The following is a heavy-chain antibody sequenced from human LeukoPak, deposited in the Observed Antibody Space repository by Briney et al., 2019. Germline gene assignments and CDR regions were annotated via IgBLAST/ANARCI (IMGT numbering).Heavy chain of an antibody. V-gene: IGHV5-51*01. CDR3: ARPRVYGSRRYYFDY. CDR1: GYRFTNYW. D-gene: IGHD3-10*01. J-gene: IGHJ4*02. CDR2: IYPDDSDT. Sequence: KAGESLKISCKGSGYRFTNYWIAWVRQMPGKGLEWMGIIYPDDSDTRYSPSFQGQVTISADKSITTAYLQWSSLEASDTAIYYCARPRVYGSRRYYFDYWGQGTLVTVSS.